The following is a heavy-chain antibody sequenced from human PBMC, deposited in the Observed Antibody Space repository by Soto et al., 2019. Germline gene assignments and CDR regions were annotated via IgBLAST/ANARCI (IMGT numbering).Heavy chain of an antibody. CDR2: SHHGGGT. D-gene: IGHD6-13*01. CDR1: AYSITDASY. J-gene: IGHJ4*02. V-gene: IGHV4-38-2*02. CDR3: ARVLSLGSTWYFDY. Sequence: SGTLSLTCTVSAYSITDASYWAWIRQRPGKGLEWIGSSHHGGGTYYNTSHKSRVTISVDTSKNQLYLKLTSVAAAYEAVYYCARVLSLGSTWYFDYGGQGTQVTVSS.